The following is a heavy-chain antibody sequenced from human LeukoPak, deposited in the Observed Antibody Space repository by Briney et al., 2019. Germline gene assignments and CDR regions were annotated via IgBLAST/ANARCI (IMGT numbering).Heavy chain of an antibody. D-gene: IGHD5-18*01. CDR2: IYYSGST. J-gene: IGHJ3*02. Sequence: ETQSLTRTDPGGSISSYYWSWIRQHPAKVLEWIGYIYYSGSTNYNPSLKSRVTISVYTSKSQFSLKLSSVTAADPAMYYCAKTGYSYGYAFDMWAEGTVVTVSS. CDR3: AKTGYSYGYAFDM. CDR1: GGSISSYY. V-gene: IGHV4-59*01.